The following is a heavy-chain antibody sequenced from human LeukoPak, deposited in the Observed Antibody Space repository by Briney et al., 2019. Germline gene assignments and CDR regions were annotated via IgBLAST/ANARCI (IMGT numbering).Heavy chain of an antibody. CDR1: GFTFSTYS. CDR2: ISGSGGST. Sequence: GGSLRLSCAASGFTFSTYSMNWVRQAPGKGLEWVSAISGSGGSTDYADSVKGRFTISRDNSKNTLYMQINSLTAAATAVYYCASYDSSGYYHYFDYWGQGTLVTVSS. D-gene: IGHD3-22*01. J-gene: IGHJ4*02. CDR3: ASYDSSGYYHYFDY. V-gene: IGHV3-23*01.